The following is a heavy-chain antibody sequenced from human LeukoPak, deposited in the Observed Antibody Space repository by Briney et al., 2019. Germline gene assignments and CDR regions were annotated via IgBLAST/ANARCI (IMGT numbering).Heavy chain of an antibody. J-gene: IGHJ3*02. Sequence: GGSLRLSCAASGFTISSYWMSWVRQVPGKGLESVAHIKHDGSVTYYVDTVRGRFIISRDNAKNSLYLQMNSLRVEDTAVYHCARGPTDFDASDIWGHGTLVTVSS. CDR3: ARGPTDFDASDI. CDR1: GFTISSYW. V-gene: IGHV3-7*01. CDR2: IKHDGSVT.